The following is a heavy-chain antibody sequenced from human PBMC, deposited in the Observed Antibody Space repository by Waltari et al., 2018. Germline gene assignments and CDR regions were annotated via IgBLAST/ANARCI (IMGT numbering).Heavy chain of an antibody. V-gene: IGHV3-30*04. Sequence: QVQLVESGGGVVQPGRSLRLSCAASGFIFSTYAMHWARQAPGKGLVWLAVLSYDGSNKYYADSRKGRFTISRDNSNNTLYLQMTTLTPEDTAVYFCARENRQWLAPEPYYFDYWGLGTLVTVTS. CDR1: GFIFSTYA. J-gene: IGHJ4*02. CDR3: ARENRQWLAPEPYYFDY. CDR2: LSYDGSNK. D-gene: IGHD6-19*01.